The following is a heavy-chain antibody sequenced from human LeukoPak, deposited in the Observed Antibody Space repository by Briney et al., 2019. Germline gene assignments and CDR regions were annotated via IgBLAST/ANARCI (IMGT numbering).Heavy chain of an antibody. CDR1: GFTFSGYT. D-gene: IGHD3-10*01. CDR2: ISNKGGST. V-gene: IGHV3-64*01. CDR3: ARPIYGSADYNGMDV. Sequence: TGGSLRLSCAASGFTFSGYTMHWVRQAPGKGLEYVSGISNKGGSTFYANSVKGRFTISRDNSKNTLYLQMGSLRADDMAVYYCARPIYGSADYNGMDVWGQGTTVTVSS. J-gene: IGHJ6*02.